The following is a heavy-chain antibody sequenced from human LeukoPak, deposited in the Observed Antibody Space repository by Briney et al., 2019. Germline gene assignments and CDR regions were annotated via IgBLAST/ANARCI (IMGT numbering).Heavy chain of an antibody. CDR1: GGSISGSDW. V-gene: IGHV4-4*02. Sequence: SDTLSLTCAVSGGSISGSDWWSWVRQPPGKGLEWIGETRHDGYTNYNPSLKIRVTISVDKSKNQFSLNLHSVTAADTAVYYCAQSTASYRAHGYWGQGILVTVSS. D-gene: IGHD2-8*02. CDR3: AQSTASYRAHGY. J-gene: IGHJ4*02. CDR2: TRHDGYT.